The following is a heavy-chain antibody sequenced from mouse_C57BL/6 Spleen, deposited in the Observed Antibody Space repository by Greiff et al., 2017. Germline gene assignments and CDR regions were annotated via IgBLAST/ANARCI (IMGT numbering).Heavy chain of an antibody. CDR2: IDPSDSET. V-gene: IGHV1-52*01. CDR3: ARLGGYDEGSAMDY. D-gene: IGHD2-2*01. CDR1: GYTFTSYW. J-gene: IGHJ4*01. Sequence: QVQLQQPGAELVRPGSSVKLSCKASGYTFTSYWMHWVKQRPIQGLEWIGNIDPSDSETHYNQKFKDKATLTVDKSSSTAYMQLSSLTSEDSAVYNCARLGGYDEGSAMDYWGQGTSVTVSS.